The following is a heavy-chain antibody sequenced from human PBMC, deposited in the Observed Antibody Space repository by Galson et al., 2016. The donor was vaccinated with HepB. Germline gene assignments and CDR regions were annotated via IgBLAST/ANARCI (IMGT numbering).Heavy chain of an antibody. Sequence: QSGAEVKEPGESLKISCKGSGYSFSSYWIGWVRQRPGKGLEWMGVIFPGDSDSRYSPSFEGQVIFPVDKSISSAYLQWSSLEASDTALYFCARQLNGYFFDFWGPGTRITVSS. D-gene: IGHD3-22*01. V-gene: IGHV5-51*01. CDR1: GYSFSSYW. CDR3: ARQLNGYFFDF. CDR2: IFPGDSDS. J-gene: IGHJ4*02.